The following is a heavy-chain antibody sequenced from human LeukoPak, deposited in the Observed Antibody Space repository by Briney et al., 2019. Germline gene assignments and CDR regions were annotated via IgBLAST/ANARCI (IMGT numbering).Heavy chain of an antibody. CDR2: IYNSGST. Sequence: SETLSLTCGVSGGSINNYFWSWIRQPPGKGLEWIGYIYNSGSTNYNPSLKSRVTMSLDTSKNQFSLKLSSVTAADTAMYYCARRPAARLTFDYWGQGTLVTVSS. V-gene: IGHV4-59*01. J-gene: IGHJ4*02. CDR3: ARRPAARLTFDY. D-gene: IGHD2-2*01. CDR1: GGSINNYF.